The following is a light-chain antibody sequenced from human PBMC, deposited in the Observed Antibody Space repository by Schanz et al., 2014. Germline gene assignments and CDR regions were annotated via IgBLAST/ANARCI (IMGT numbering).Light chain of an antibody. CDR1: SSDVGGYNY. V-gene: IGLV2-14*01. J-gene: IGLJ3*02. CDR2: DVS. Sequence: QSALTQPPSASGSPGQSVTISCTGTSSDVGGYNYVSWYQQHPGKAPKLMIYDVSNRPSGVSNRFSGSKSGNTASLTISGLQAEDEADYYCSSYTSSSPRWVFGGGTKLTVL. CDR3: SSYTSSSPRWV.